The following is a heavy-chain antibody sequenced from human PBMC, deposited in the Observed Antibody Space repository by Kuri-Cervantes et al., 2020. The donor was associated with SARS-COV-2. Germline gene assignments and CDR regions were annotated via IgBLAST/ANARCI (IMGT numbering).Heavy chain of an antibody. CDR1: GFTFDDYG. V-gene: IGHV3-20*04. CDR3: ARGGYSSGWFAYYLDY. D-gene: IGHD6-19*01. Sequence: GGSLRLSCAASGFTFDDYGMSWVRQAPGKGLEWVSGINWNGGSTGYADSVKGRFTISRDNAKNSLYLQMNSLRAEDTALYYCARGGYSSGWFAYYLDYWGQGTLVTVSS. CDR2: INWNGGST. J-gene: IGHJ4*02.